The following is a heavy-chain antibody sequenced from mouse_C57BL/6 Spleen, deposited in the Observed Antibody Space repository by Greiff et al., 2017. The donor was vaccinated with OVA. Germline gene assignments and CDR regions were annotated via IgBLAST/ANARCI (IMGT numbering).Heavy chain of an antibody. CDR3: ARARQLRPRDYFDY. J-gene: IGHJ2*01. D-gene: IGHD3-2*02. V-gene: IGHV1-26*01. Sequence: VQLQQSGPELVKPGASVKISCKASGYTFTDYYMNWVKQSHGKSLEWIGDINPNNGGTSYNQKFKGKATLTVDKSSSTAYMELRSLTSEDSAVYYCARARQLRPRDYFDYWGQGTTLTVSS. CDR1: GYTFTDYY. CDR2: INPNNGGT.